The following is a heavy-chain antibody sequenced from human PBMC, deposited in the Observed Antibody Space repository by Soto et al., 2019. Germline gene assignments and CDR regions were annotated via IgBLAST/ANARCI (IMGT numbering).Heavy chain of an antibody. CDR3: ARGPPLEPYYYYYYMDV. CDR2: MNPNSGNT. CDR1: GYTFTSYD. Sequence: ASVKVSCKASGYTFTSYDINWVRQATGQGLEWMGWMNPNSGNTGYAQKFQGRVTMTRNTSLSTAYMELSSLRSEDTAVYYCARGPPLEPYYYYYYMDVWGKGTTVTVSS. V-gene: IGHV1-8*01. J-gene: IGHJ6*03. D-gene: IGHD1-1*01.